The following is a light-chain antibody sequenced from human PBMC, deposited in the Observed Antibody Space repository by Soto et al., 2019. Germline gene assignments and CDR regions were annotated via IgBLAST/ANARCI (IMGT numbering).Light chain of an antibody. J-gene: IGKJ1*01. Sequence: ELVLTQSPATLSLSPGERAKLSCRASQSVSSSYLAWYQQKPGQAPRLLIYGASSRATGIPDRFSGSGSGTDFTLTISRLEPEDFAVYYCQQYGSSPPTFGQGTKV. CDR3: QQYGSSPPT. V-gene: IGKV3-20*01. CDR1: QSVSSSY. CDR2: GAS.